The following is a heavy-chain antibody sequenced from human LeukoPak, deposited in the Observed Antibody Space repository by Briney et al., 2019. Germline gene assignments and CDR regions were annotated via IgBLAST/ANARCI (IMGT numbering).Heavy chain of an antibody. D-gene: IGHD3-22*01. CDR1: GGSISSSSYY. V-gene: IGHV4-39*01. CDR2: IYYSGST. Sequence: NPSQTLSLTCTVSGGSISSSSYYWGWIRQPPGKGLEWIGSIYYSGSTYYNPSLKSRVTISVDTSKNQFSLKLSSVTAADTAVYYCARQIVLSGGVGFLLSTYYYDSSGYYAFDYWGQGTLVTVSS. J-gene: IGHJ4*02. CDR3: ARQIVLSGGVGFLLSTYYYDSSGYYAFDY.